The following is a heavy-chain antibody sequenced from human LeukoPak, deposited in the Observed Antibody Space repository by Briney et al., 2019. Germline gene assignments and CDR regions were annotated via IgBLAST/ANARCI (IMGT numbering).Heavy chain of an antibody. CDR1: GFTFSSYS. V-gene: IGHV3-48*01. Sequence: GGSLRLSCAASGFTFSSYSMNWVRQAPGKGLEWVSYISSSSSTIYYADSVKGRFTISRDNSKNTLYLQMNSLRAEDTAVYYCAKDKTTVTPRGLDIWGQGTMVTVSS. CDR3: AKDKTTVTPRGLDI. CDR2: ISSSSSTI. D-gene: IGHD4-17*01. J-gene: IGHJ3*02.